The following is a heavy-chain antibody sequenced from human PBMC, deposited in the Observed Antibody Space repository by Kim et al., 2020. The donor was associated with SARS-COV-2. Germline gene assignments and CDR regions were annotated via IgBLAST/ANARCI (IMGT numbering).Heavy chain of an antibody. Sequence: SQKFQGRVTITRDTAASTAYMELSSLRSEDTAVYYCAREGWWQWLTFFDYWGQGTLVTVSS. D-gene: IGHD6-19*01. J-gene: IGHJ4*02. V-gene: IGHV1-3*01. CDR3: AREGWWQWLTFFDY.